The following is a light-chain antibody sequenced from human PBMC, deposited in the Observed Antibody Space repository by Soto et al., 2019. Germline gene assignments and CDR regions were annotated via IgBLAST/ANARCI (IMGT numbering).Light chain of an antibody. J-gene: IGLJ2*01. CDR2: YDS. CDR1: NIGIKS. CDR3: QVWDSSSDHVV. Sequence: SYELTQPPSVSVAPGKTARITCGGNNIGIKSVHWYQQKPGQAPVLLIYYDSDRPSGTPERFSGSNSGNTATLTISRVEAGDEADYYCQVWDSSSDHVVFGGGTKLTVL. V-gene: IGLV3-21*04.